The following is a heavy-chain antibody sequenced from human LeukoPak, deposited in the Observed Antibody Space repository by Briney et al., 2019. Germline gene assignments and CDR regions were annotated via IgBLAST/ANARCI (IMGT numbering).Heavy chain of an antibody. CDR3: AKDLGYSYGLPYFDS. Sequence: PGGSLRLSCAASGFTFSSYGMHWVRQAPGKGLEWVAVISYDGKNTYYADSVKGRFTISRDNSKNTLYLQMNSLRAEDTAVYYCAKDLGYSYGLPYFDSWGQGTLVTVSS. J-gene: IGHJ4*02. V-gene: IGHV3-30*18. CDR2: ISYDGKNT. D-gene: IGHD5-18*01. CDR1: GFTFSSYG.